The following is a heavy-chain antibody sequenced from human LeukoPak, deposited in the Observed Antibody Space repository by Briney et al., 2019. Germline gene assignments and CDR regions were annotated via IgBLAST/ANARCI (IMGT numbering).Heavy chain of an antibody. CDR3: ARESGVAPAVAFDI. Sequence: PGGSLRLSCAASGFTFSSYGMHWVRQAPGKGLEWVAVIWYDGNNKYYADSVKGRFTISRDNSKNTLYLQMNSLRAEDTAVYYCARESGVAPAVAFDIWGQGTMVTVSS. V-gene: IGHV3-33*01. CDR2: IWYDGNNK. D-gene: IGHD3-3*01. J-gene: IGHJ3*02. CDR1: GFTFSSYG.